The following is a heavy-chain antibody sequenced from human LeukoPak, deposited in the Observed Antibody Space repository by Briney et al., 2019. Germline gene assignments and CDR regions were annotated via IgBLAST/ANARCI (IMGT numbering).Heavy chain of an antibody. CDR2: INHSGST. CDR1: GGSFSGYY. Sequence: PSETLSLTCAVYGGSFSGYYWSWIRQPPGKWLEWIGEINHSGSTNYNPSLKSRVTISVDTSKNQFSLKLSSMTAADTAVYYCARGFDGPNAFDIWGQGTMVTVSS. V-gene: IGHV4-34*01. CDR3: ARGFDGPNAFDI. D-gene: IGHD3-9*01. J-gene: IGHJ3*02.